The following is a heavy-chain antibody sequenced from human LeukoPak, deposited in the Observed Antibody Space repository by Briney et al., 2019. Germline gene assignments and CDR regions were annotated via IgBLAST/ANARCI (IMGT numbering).Heavy chain of an antibody. V-gene: IGHV3-7*01. CDR2: MKQDGSET. CDR1: GFTVSNNY. D-gene: IGHD5-24*01. CDR3: ARDRRDGYNVLDY. J-gene: IGHJ4*02. Sequence: GGSLRLSCAASGFTVSNNYMSWVRQAPEKGLEWVANMKQDGSETYYVDSVKGRFTISRDNAKNSLYLQMNSLRAEDTAMYYCARDRRDGYNVLDYWGQGTLVTVSS.